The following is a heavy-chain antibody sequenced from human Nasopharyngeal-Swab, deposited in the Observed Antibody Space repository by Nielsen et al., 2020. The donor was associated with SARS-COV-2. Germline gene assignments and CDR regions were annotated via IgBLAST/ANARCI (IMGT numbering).Heavy chain of an antibody. Sequence: WIRQPPGKGLEWVSSISSSSSYIYYADSVKGRFTISRDNAKNSLYLQMNSLRAEDTAVYYCARAGITMVRAFDYWGQGTLVTVSS. CDR3: ARAGITMVRAFDY. CDR2: ISSSSSYI. J-gene: IGHJ4*02. D-gene: IGHD3-10*01. V-gene: IGHV3-21*01.